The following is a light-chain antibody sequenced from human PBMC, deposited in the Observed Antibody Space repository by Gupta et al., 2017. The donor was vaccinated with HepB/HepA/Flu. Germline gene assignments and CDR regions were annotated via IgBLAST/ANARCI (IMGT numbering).Light chain of an antibody. Sequence: DIVMTQSPLSLSVTPGEPASISCRSSQSLLHSNGYNYLDWYLQKPGQSPQLLIYLGSNRASGVPDRFSGSGSGTDFTLKISRVEAEDVGVYYCMQGPQTFTFGPGTKVDIK. CDR1: QSLLHSNGYNY. CDR3: MQGPQTFT. V-gene: IGKV2-28*01. CDR2: LGS. J-gene: IGKJ3*01.